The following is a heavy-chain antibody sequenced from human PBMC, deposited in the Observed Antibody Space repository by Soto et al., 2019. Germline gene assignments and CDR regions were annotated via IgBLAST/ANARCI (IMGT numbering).Heavy chain of an antibody. Sequence: ASVKVSCKASGYTFTSYAMHWVRQAPGQRLEWMGWINAGNGNTKYSQKYQGRVTITRDTSASTAYMEQSSLRYEDTAVYYWARGYTFPFDPWGQGTLVTVSS. J-gene: IGHJ5*02. CDR2: INAGNGNT. V-gene: IGHV1-3*01. CDR3: ARGYTFPFDP. D-gene: IGHD1-26*01. CDR1: GYTFTSYA.